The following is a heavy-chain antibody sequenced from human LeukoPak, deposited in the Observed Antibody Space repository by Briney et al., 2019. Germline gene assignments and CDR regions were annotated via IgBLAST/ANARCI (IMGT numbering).Heavy chain of an antibody. V-gene: IGHV3-30-3*01. Sequence: GGSLRLSCAASGFTFSSHAMVWVRQAPGKGLEWGSFISRDGSECVHTESVKGRFTISRDNFKNTVDLQVSGLKEEDTAVYYCARDWGQRGVGATLANWGQGTLVIVSS. CDR1: GFTFSSHA. CDR2: ISRDGSEC. J-gene: IGHJ4*02. D-gene: IGHD1-26*01. CDR3: ARDWGQRGVGATLAN.